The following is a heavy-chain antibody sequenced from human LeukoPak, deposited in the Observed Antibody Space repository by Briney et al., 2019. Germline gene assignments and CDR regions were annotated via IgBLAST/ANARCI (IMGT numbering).Heavy chain of an antibody. J-gene: IGHJ3*02. CDR1: GGSISSYY. Sequence: SETLSLTCTVSGGSISSYYWSWIRQPPGKGLEWIGYIYYSGSTNYNPSLKSRVTISVDTSKNQFSLKLSSVTAADTAVYYCARDKGIAVAGTRDAFDIWGQGTMVTVSS. CDR2: IYYSGST. V-gene: IGHV4-59*12. CDR3: ARDKGIAVAGTRDAFDI. D-gene: IGHD6-19*01.